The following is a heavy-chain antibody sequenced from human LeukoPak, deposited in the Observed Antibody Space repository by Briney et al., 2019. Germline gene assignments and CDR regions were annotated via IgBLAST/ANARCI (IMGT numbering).Heavy chain of an antibody. CDR1: GFSLDTTGVG. V-gene: IGHV2-5*02. D-gene: IGHD1-7*01. CDR2: IYWDDDK. J-gene: IGHJ4*02. CDR3: AHFKLGLDYSFDF. Sequence: SGPMLVKPTQTLTLTCNFSGFSLDTTGVGVAWIRQPPGKALECLGIIYWDDDKRYSPSLKSRLAITKGASKNQVVLIMTNMDPVDTATYFCAHFKLGLDYSFDFWGQGALVTVSS.